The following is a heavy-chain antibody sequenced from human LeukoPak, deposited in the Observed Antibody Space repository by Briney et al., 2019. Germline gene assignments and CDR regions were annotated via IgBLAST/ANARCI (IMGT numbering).Heavy chain of an antibody. J-gene: IGHJ3*02. CDR1: GGSIITYY. CDR2: IYSSGRT. V-gene: IGHV4-4*07. D-gene: IGHD2-2*02. CDR3: ARESSPGSGYCSSTSCYTGAFDI. Sequence: PSETLSLTCTVSGGSIITYYWSWIRQPAGKGLEWIGRIYSSGRTNYHPSLESRVTISVDTSKNQFSLKLSSVTAADTAVYYCARESSPGSGYCSSTSCYTGAFDIWGQGTMVTVSS.